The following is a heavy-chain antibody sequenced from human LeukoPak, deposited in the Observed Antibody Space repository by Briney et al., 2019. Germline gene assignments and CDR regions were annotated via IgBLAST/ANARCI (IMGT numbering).Heavy chain of an antibody. J-gene: IGHJ3*02. CDR3: AKGKSGSYTDAFDI. V-gene: IGHV3-7*03. D-gene: IGHD1-26*01. CDR1: GFTFSSYW. CDR2: INKDGGEK. Sequence: GGSLGLSCAASGFTFSSYWMSWVRQAPGKGLEWVANINKDGGEKYYVDSVKGRFTISRDNAKNSLYLQMNSLRAEDTALYYCAKGKSGSYTDAFDIWGQGTMVTVSS.